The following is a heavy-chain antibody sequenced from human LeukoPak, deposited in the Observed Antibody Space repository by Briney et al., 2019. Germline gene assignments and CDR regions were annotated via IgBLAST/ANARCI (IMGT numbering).Heavy chain of an antibody. CDR1: GFTFSSYS. CDR2: INSSSSYI. Sequence: GGSLRLSCAASGFTFSSYSMNWVRQAPGKGLEWVSSINSSSSYIYYAHSVKGRFTISRDNAKNSLYLQMNSLRAEDTAVYYCAREGSPDIVVVVGGWFDPWGQGTLVTVSS. V-gene: IGHV3-21*04. J-gene: IGHJ5*02. CDR3: AREGSPDIVVVVGGWFDP. D-gene: IGHD2-15*01.